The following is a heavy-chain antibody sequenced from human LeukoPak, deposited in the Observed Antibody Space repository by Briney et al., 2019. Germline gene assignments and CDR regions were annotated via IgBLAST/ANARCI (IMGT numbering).Heavy chain of an antibody. CDR2: IYWDDDK. V-gene: IGHV2-5*02. D-gene: IGHD6-19*01. CDR3: AHRKLEEYSSGWYRTGFEY. CDR1: GFSLNTSGVG. J-gene: IGHJ4*02. Sequence: SGPTLVNPTQTLALTCTFSGFSLNTSGVGVGWIRQPPGKALEWLALIYWDDDKRYSPSLKSRLTITKDTSKNQVVLTMTNMDPVDTATYYCAHRKLEEYSSGWYRTGFEYWGQGTLVTVSS.